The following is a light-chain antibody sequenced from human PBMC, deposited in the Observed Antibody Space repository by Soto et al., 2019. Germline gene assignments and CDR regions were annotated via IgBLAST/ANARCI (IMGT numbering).Light chain of an antibody. CDR1: QGIRND. Sequence: AIQMTQSPSSLSASVGDRVTITCRASQGIRNDLGWYQQKPGKAPKLLIYAASSLQSGVPSRFRGSGSGTDFTLPISSLQPEDFATYYCLQDYNYPRTFGQGTKVEIK. CDR3: LQDYNYPRT. CDR2: AAS. V-gene: IGKV1-6*01. J-gene: IGKJ1*01.